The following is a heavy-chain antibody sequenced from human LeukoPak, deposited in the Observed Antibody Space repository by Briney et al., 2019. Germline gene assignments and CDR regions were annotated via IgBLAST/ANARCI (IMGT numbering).Heavy chain of an antibody. CDR2: IYYRGTT. CDR1: GGSISSRDYY. J-gene: IGHJ4*02. V-gene: IGHV4-39*01. CDR3: ARRQTLAAAGPGYDY. Sequence: SETLSLTCIVSGGSISSRDYYWGWIRQPPGKGLEWIGSIYYRGTTYYNPSLKSRVTISVDTSKNQFSLILSSVTAADTAVYYCARRQTLAAAGPGYDYWGQGTLVTVSS. D-gene: IGHD6-13*01.